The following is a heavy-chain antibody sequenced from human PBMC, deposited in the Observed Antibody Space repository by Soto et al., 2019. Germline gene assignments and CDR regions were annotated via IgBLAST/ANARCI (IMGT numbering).Heavy chain of an antibody. CDR3: AKGGGDGLDY. J-gene: IGHJ4*02. V-gene: IGHV4-30-2*01. CDR1: GGSISSGGYS. Sequence: QLQLQESGSGLVKPSQTLSLTCAVSGGSISSGGYSWSWIRQPPGKGLEWIGYIYHSESTYYNPASKLRVPRPVDRSKNHFSLRRGPVTPADPAVSSCAKGGGDGLDYWGQGTLVTVSS. D-gene: IGHD3-16*01. CDR2: IYHSEST.